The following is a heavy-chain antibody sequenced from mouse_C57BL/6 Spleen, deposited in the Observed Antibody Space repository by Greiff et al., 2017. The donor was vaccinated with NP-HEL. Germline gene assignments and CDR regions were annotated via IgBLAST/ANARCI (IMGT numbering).Heavy chain of an antibody. J-gene: IGHJ4*01. Sequence: EVNLVESGPGMVKPSQSLSLTCTVTGYSITSGYDWHWIRHFPGNKLEWMGYISYSGSTNYNPSLKSRISITHDTSKNHFFLKLNSVTTEDTATYYCAGGLTGYYYAMDYWGQGTSVTVSS. CDR3: AGGLTGYYYAMDY. CDR2: ISYSGST. D-gene: IGHD4-1*01. CDR1: GYSITSGYD. V-gene: IGHV3-1*01.